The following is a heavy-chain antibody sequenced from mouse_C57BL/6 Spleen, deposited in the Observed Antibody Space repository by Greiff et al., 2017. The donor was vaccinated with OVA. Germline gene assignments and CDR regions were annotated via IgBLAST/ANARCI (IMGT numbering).Heavy chain of an antibody. CDR1: GFTFSSYG. CDR2: ISSGGSYT. Sequence: EVKLVESGGDLVKPGGSLKLSCAASGFTFSSYGMSWVRQTPDKRLEWVATISSGGSYTYYPDSVKGRFTISRDNAKNTLYLQMSSLKSEDTAMYYCARIDGYHYAMDYWGQGTSVTVSS. D-gene: IGHD2-3*01. V-gene: IGHV5-6*01. CDR3: ARIDGYHYAMDY. J-gene: IGHJ4*01.